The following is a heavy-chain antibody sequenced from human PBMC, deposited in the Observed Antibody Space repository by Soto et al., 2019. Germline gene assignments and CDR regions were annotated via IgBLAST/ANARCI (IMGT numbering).Heavy chain of an antibody. Sequence: PGGSLRLSCAASGFTFSSYAMSWVRRAPGTGLEWVSTISGGGDGTYYSDSVKGRFTISRDNSKNTLYLQINSLRADDTAVFHCARGGYSRGWSFDYWGQGTLVTVSS. CDR2: ISGGGDGT. CDR1: GFTFSSYA. J-gene: IGHJ4*02. CDR3: ARGGYSRGWSFDY. V-gene: IGHV3-23*01. D-gene: IGHD6-19*01.